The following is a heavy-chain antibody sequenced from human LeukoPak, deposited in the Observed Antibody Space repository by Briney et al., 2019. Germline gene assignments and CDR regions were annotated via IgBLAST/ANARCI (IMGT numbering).Heavy chain of an antibody. CDR1: GFTFSSYG. J-gene: IGHJ4*02. V-gene: IGHV3-23*01. D-gene: IGHD3-22*01. Sequence: PGGTLRLSCAASGFTFSSYGMSWVRQAPGKGLEWVSAISGSGGSTYYADSVKGRFTISRDNAKNSLYLQMNSLRAEDTAVYYCARGYYYDASGYPIYYFDYWGQGTLVTVSS. CDR3: ARGYYYDASGYPIYYFDY. CDR2: ISGSGGST.